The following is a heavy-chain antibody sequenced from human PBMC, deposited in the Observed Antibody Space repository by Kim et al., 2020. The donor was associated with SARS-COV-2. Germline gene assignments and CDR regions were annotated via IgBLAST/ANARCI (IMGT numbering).Heavy chain of an antibody. J-gene: IGHJ5*02. CDR3: ARGLYCSGGSCYSGQNWFDP. CDR2: IYYSGST. CDR1: GGSISSGGYY. Sequence: SETLSLTCTVSGGSISSGGYYWSWIRQHPGKGLEWIGYIYYSGSTYYNPSLKSRVTISVDTSKNQFSLKLSSVTAADTAVYYCARGLYCSGGSCYSGQNWFDPWGQGTLVTVSS. D-gene: IGHD2-15*01. V-gene: IGHV4-31*03.